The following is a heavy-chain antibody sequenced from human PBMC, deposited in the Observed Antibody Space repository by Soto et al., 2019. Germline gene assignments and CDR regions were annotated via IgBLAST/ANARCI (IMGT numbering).Heavy chain of an antibody. CDR2: INQDGSEK. J-gene: IGHJ1*01. CDR1: GFTFRNSW. CDR3: ARELIVGPAEYFQN. V-gene: IGHV3-7*01. D-gene: IGHD1-26*01. Sequence: GGSLRLSCAVSGFTFRNSWMSWVRQTPGKGLEWVANINQDGSEKYYVDSVKGRFTISRDNAKNSLYLQMNSLRAEDTAVYYCARELIVGPAEYFQNWGQGTLVTVSS.